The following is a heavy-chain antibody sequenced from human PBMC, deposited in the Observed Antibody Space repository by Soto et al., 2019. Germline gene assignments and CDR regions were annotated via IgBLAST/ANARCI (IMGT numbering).Heavy chain of an antibody. J-gene: IGHJ3*02. V-gene: IGHV1-2*02. CDR3: ARDGDSSSPFDI. Sequence: QVQLVQSGAEVKKPGASVKVSCKASGYTFTGNYMHWVRQAPGQGLEWMGWINPNSGGTNYAQKFQGRVTVTRDTSISTAYMELSRLRSDDTAVYSSARDGDSSSPFDIWGQGTMVTVSA. CDR1: GYTFTGNY. CDR2: INPNSGGT. D-gene: IGHD6-6*01.